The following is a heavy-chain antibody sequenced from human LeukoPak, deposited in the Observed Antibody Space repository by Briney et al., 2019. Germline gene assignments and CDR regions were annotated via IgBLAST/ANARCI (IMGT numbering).Heavy chain of an antibody. D-gene: IGHD1-26*01. V-gene: IGHV3-23*01. Sequence: GGSLRLSCAASGFTFRNHAMNWVRQAPGKGLEWVSVISGSGETTDYADSVKGRFTISRDNSQNTLYLQRSSLRGEDTALYYCAKDRGMVGASVRAFDYWGQGTLVTVSS. CDR2: ISGSGETT. CDR3: AKDRGMVGASVRAFDY. J-gene: IGHJ4*02. CDR1: GFTFRNHA.